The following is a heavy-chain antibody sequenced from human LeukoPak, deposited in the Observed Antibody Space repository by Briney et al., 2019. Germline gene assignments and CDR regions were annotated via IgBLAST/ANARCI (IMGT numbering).Heavy chain of an antibody. Sequence: GGSLRLSCAAPGFTFSSYGMHWVRQAPGKGLEWVAVIWYDGSNKYYADSVKGRFTISRDNSKNTLYLQMNSLRAEDTAVYYCAKDERGYSYGRIDYWGQGTLVTVSS. CDR3: AKDERGYSYGRIDY. CDR1: GFTFSSYG. D-gene: IGHD5-18*01. CDR2: IWYDGSNK. J-gene: IGHJ4*02. V-gene: IGHV3-33*06.